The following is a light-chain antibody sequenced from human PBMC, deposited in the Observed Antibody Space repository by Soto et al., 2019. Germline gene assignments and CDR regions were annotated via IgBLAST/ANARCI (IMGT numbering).Light chain of an antibody. J-gene: IGLJ3*02. CDR2: DVT. V-gene: IGLV2-11*01. Sequence: QSALTQPRSVSGSPGQSVTISCTGTNSDVGSFDYVSWYQQHPGQAPRLLIYDVTKRPSGVPRRFSGSKSGNTASLAISGLQAEDEGDYYCCSYAGSYTWLFGGGTKLTVL. CDR1: NSDVGSFDY. CDR3: CSYAGSYTWL.